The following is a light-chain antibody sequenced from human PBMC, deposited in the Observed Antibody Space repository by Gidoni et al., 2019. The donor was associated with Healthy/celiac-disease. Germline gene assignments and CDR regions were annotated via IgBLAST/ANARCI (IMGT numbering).Light chain of an antibody. CDR2: GAS. Sequence: EMVLTQSPGTLSLSPGERATLSCRASQSVSSSYLAWYQQKPGQAPRLLIYGASSRATGIPDWFCGCWSGTDFSLPISRLEPEDFAVYYCQQYGSSPTWTFGQXTKVEIK. CDR1: QSVSSSY. J-gene: IGKJ1*01. V-gene: IGKV3-20*01. CDR3: QQYGSSPTWT.